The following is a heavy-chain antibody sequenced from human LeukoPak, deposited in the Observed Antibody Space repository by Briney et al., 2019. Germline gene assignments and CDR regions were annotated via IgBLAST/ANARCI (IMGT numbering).Heavy chain of an antibody. J-gene: IGHJ4*02. CDR2: ISAYNGST. D-gene: IGHD3-9*01. CDR1: GYTFTSYG. CDR3: ARGPLETGYLETASFDY. Sequence: GASVKVSCKASGYTFTSYGISWVRQAPGQGLEWMGWISAYNGSTNYAQKLQGRVTMTTDTSTSTAYMELRSLRSDDTAVYYCARGPLETGYLETASFDYWGQGTLVTVSS. V-gene: IGHV1-18*01.